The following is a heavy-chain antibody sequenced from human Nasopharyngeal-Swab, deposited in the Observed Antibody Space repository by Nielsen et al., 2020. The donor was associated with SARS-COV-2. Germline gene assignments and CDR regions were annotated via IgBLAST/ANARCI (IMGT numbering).Heavy chain of an antibody. J-gene: IGHJ4*02. D-gene: IGHD2-15*01. CDR3: ARAVVWVGAAPSAVWGYFDY. V-gene: IGHV4-30-4*01. CDR2: IYYSGST. Sequence: PGKGLEWIGYIYYSGSTYYNPSLKSRVTISVDTSRNQSSLKLSSVTAADTAVYYCARAVVWVGAAPSAVWGYFDYWGQGTLVTVSS.